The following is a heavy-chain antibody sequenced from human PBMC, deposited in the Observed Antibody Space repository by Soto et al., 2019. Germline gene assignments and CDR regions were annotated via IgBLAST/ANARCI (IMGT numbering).Heavy chain of an antibody. V-gene: IGHV3-33*01. D-gene: IGHD6-6*01. CDR3: ARLGGNSSSFPNRVH. CDR1: GFIFSSYG. CDR2: IWYDGSNK. J-gene: IGHJ4*02. Sequence: GGSLRVSCAASGFIFSSYGMHWGRQAPGKGLEWVAVIWYDGSNKYYADSVKGRFTISRDNSKNTLYLQMNSLRAEDTAVYYCARLGGNSSSFPNRVHWGQGTLVTVSS.